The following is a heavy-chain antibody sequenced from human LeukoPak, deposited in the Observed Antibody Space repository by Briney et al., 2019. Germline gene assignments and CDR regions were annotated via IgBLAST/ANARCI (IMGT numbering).Heavy chain of an antibody. CDR1: GYTFTSYD. CDR3: ARGSHIAVAGTGDY. J-gene: IGHJ4*02. D-gene: IGHD6-19*01. Sequence: ASVKVSCKASGYTFTSYDINWVRQATGQGLEWMGWMNPNSGNTGYAQKFQGRVTMTRNTSISTAYMELSSLRSEDTAVYYCARGSHIAVAGTGDYWGQGTLVTVSS. CDR2: MNPNSGNT. V-gene: IGHV1-8*01.